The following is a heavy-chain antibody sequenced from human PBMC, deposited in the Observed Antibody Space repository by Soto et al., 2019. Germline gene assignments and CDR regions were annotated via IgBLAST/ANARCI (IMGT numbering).Heavy chain of an antibody. Sequence: SATLCLTVWVSGRSVSGNDWIWIRQSPDKGLEWLGYVFYGGTDYNPSLGGRVSMSVETSKSQVSLKLTSVTVADTAVYYCASYRGALYFESWGPGILVTVSS. D-gene: IGHD3-16*01. V-gene: IGHV4-59*02. J-gene: IGHJ4*02. CDR3: ASYRGALYFES. CDR1: GRSVSGND. CDR2: VFYGGT.